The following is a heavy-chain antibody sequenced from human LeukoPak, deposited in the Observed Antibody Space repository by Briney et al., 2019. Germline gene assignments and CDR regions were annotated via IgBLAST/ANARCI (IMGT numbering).Heavy chain of an antibody. CDR3: VRARDIAVSWFGDLLSSETYFDY. CDR1: GYSISNGYY. CDR2: TYHSGNT. J-gene: IGHJ4*02. V-gene: IGHV4-38-2*02. D-gene: IGHD3-10*01. Sequence: SETLSLTCTVSGYSISNGYYWGWIRQPPGKGLEWIGSTYHSGNTYYNPSLKSRVTISVDTSKNQFSLKLSSVTAADAAVYYCVRARDIAVSWFGDLLSSETYFDYWGQGTLVTVSS.